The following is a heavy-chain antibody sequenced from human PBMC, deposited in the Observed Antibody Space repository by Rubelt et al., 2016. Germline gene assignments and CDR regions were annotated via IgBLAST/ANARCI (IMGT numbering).Heavy chain of an antibody. Sequence: EVQLVESGGGLVQPGGSLRLSCAASGFTFSNYDMHWVRHATGKGLEWVSAIGTAGDTYYPDSVKCRFTISRNNAKNSLYLQMNSLRVEDTAFYYCARDSRLVDHRSSFETYWGQGTLVTVSS. D-gene: IGHD6-6*01. CDR1: GFTFSNYD. CDR3: ARDSRLVDHRSSFETY. CDR2: IGTAGDT. V-gene: IGHV3-13*01. J-gene: IGHJ4*02.